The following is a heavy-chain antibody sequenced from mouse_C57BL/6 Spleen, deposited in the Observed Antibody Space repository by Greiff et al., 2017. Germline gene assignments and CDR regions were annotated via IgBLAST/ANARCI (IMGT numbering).Heavy chain of an antibody. CDR1: GYAFSSYW. V-gene: IGHV1-80*01. D-gene: IGHD1-1*01. CDR3: ARCYYGSSYEWYFGV. Sequence: QVQLQQSGAELVKPGASVKISCKASGYAFSSYWMNWVKQRPGKGLEWIGQIYPGDGDTNYNGKFKGKATLTADKSSSTAYMQLSSLTAEDSAVYFGARCYYGSSYEWYFGVWGTGTTVTVAS. J-gene: IGHJ1*03. CDR2: IYPGDGDT.